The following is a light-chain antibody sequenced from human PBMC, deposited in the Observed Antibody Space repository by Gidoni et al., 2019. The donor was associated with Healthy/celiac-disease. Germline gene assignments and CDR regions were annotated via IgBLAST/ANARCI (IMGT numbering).Light chain of an antibody. CDR1: SGHSSYP. CDR2: INSDGTH. Sequence: QLLLTQSTSASASLRASVKLTCTLSSGHSSYPVAWHQQQPEKSPRYLMKINSDGTHSKGDGIPDRFSGSSSGAERYLTISSLQSEDEADYYCQTWGTGIQVFGGGTKLTGL. CDR3: QTWGTGIQV. J-gene: IGLJ3*02. V-gene: IGLV4-69*01.